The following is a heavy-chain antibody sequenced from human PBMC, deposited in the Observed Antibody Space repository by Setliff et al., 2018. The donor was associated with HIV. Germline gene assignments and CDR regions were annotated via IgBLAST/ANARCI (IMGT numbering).Heavy chain of an antibody. Sequence: ASVKVSCKASGYTFTGYYIHWVRQAPGQGLEWVGWINPNGGGTNYAQKFQGRVTMTRDTPISTAYMELSSLRSDDTAVYYCAARPGVDSSGYYDYYYMDVWAKGTTVTVSS. CDR1: GYTFTGYY. V-gene: IGHV1-2*02. J-gene: IGHJ6*03. CDR2: INPNGGGT. CDR3: AARPGVDSSGYYDYYYMDV. D-gene: IGHD3-22*01.